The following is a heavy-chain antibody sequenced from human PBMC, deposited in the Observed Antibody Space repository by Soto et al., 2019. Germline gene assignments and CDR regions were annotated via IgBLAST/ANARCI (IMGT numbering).Heavy chain of an antibody. V-gene: IGHV4-39*01. D-gene: IGHD4-17*01. Sequence: PSETLSLTCTVSGGSVTNSSYYWGWIRQSPGKGLQWIGSVYYRGRSYSKSSVKGRVTISVDTSKHRFSLSLNSVTASDTAVYFCVSQRTTVPTQAYFDYWGPGALVTVSS. J-gene: IGHJ4*02. CDR2: VYYRGRS. CDR3: VSQRTTVPTQAYFDY. CDR1: GGSVTNSSYY.